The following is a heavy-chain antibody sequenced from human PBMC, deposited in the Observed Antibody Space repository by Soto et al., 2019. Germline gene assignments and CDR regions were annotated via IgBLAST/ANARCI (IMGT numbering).Heavy chain of an antibody. D-gene: IGHD3-22*01. CDR1: GGSISSGDYY. Sequence: QVQLQESGPGLVKPSQTLSLTCTVSGGSISSGDYYWSWIRQPPGKGLEWIGYIYYSGSTYYNPSLKSRVTISVDTSKNQFSLKLSSVTAADTAVYYCARARYYYDSSGSHGVDYWGQGTLVTVSS. CDR2: IYYSGST. V-gene: IGHV4-30-4*01. J-gene: IGHJ4*02. CDR3: ARARYYYDSSGSHGVDY.